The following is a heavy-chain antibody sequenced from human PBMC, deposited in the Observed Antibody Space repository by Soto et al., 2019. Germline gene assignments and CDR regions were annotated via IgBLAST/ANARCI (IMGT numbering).Heavy chain of an antibody. CDR2: ISPYSGNT. CDR1: GYTFTSYG. Sequence: ASVKVSCKASGYTFTSYGISWVRQAPGQGLEWMGRISPYSGNTNYAQKFQGRVTMTRDTSTSTAYMELSSLRSEDTAVYYCARDNNYYDILTGYRPRGLDVWGQGTTVTVSS. V-gene: IGHV1-18*01. CDR3: ARDNNYYDILTGYRPRGLDV. J-gene: IGHJ6*02. D-gene: IGHD3-9*01.